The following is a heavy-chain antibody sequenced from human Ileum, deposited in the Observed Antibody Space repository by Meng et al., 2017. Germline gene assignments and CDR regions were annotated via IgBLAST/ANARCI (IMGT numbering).Heavy chain of an antibody. J-gene: IGHJ4*02. CDR2: MSYSGST. CDR3: ARDHYNISWFKY. D-gene: IGHD6-13*01. V-gene: IGHV4-39*07. Sequence: QFRLQESCPGLVKPSETLSLTCTVSGGSISSSIYYWGWIRQPPGKGLEWIGTMSYSGSTYYNPSLKSRVTISVDTSKNQFSLKLTSVTAADTAVYYRARDHYNISWFKYWGQGALVTVSS. CDR1: GGSISSSIYY.